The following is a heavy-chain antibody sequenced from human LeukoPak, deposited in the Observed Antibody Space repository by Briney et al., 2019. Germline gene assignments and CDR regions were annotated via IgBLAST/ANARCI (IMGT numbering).Heavy chain of an antibody. Sequence: GGSLRLSCAASGFSSRGDSMKSVRQAPGKGLEWVSCLSGTSSTTYYADSVKGRFTISRDNAKNSLSLQMNSRRTEATAMYYCARDLSVTTLYIDAFDIWGQGTKVTVSS. CDR2: LSGTSSTT. V-gene: IGHV3-48*01. CDR1: GFSSRGDS. CDR3: ARDLSVTTLYIDAFDI. J-gene: IGHJ3*02. D-gene: IGHD4-17*01.